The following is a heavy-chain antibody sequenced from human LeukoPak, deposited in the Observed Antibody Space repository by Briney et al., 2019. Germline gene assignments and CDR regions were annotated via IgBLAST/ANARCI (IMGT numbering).Heavy chain of an antibody. J-gene: IGHJ4*02. CDR1: GGSISSGDYY. V-gene: IGHV4-30-4*01. Sequence: PSETLSLTCTVSGGSISSGDYYWSWIRQPPGKGLEWIGYIYYSGSTYYNPSLKSRVTISVDTSKNQFSLKLSSVTAADTAVYYCARDRGDSSGFDYWGQGTLVTVSS. D-gene: IGHD3-22*01. CDR3: ARDRGDSSGFDY. CDR2: IYYSGST.